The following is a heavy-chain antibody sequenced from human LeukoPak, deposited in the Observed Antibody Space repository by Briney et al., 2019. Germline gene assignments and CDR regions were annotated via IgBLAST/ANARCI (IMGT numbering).Heavy chain of an antibody. CDR2: ISSSAISI. CDR1: GFTSRNYN. V-gene: IGHV3-21*06. Sequence: GGSLRLSCAASGFTSRNYNMHWVRQAPGKGLEWVSSISSSAISIYYADSLRGRFTISRDNAKNFLYLQMNSLRAEDTAVYYCAREYDVLTAGLDFWGQGTLVTVSS. D-gene: IGHD3/OR15-3a*01. CDR3: AREYDVLTAGLDF. J-gene: IGHJ4*02.